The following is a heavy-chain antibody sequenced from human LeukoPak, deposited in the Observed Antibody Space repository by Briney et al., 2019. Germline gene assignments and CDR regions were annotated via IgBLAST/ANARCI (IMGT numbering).Heavy chain of an antibody. CDR1: GDSVSSKSAA. D-gene: IGHD7-27*01. V-gene: IGHV6-1*01. J-gene: IGHJ4*02. Sequence: SQTLSLTCVISGDSVSSKSAAWNWIRQSPSRGLEWLGRTFYRSKWYNDHAVSVKGRLTVNPDTSKNQFSLHLNSVTPEDTAVYYCVRSTGPLDVWGQGTLVTVSS. CDR3: VRSTGPLDV. CDR2: TFYRSKWYN.